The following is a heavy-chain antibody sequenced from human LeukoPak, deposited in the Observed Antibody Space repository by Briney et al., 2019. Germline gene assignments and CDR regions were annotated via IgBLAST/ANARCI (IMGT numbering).Heavy chain of an antibody. CDR1: GFTFSSYA. V-gene: IGHV3-7*01. Sequence: PGRSLRLSCAASGFTFSSYAMHWVRQAPGKGLEWVANIKQDGSEKYYVDSVKGRFTISRDNAKNSLYLQMNSLRAEDTAVYYCARVGGVAGPDDAFDIWGQGTMVTVSS. CDR2: IKQDGSEK. J-gene: IGHJ3*02. D-gene: IGHD6-19*01. CDR3: ARVGGVAGPDDAFDI.